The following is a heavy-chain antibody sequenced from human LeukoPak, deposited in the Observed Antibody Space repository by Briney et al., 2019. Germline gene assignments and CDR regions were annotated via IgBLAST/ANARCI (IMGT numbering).Heavy chain of an antibody. CDR2: ISYDGSFQ. CDR3: AREIRGYYAAY. J-gene: IGHJ4*02. D-gene: IGHD3-3*01. Sequence: GGSLRLSCAASGFNFVNYAMHWVRQAPGKGLDWVALISYDGSFQSYADSVKGRYTISRDSSTNTVSLQMNSLRDEDTAMYYCAREIRGYYAAYWGQGILVTVSS. V-gene: IGHV3-30*04. CDR1: GFNFVNYA.